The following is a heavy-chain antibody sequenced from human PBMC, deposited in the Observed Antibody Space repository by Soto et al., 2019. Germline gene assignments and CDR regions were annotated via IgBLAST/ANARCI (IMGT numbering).Heavy chain of an antibody. J-gene: IGHJ4*02. CDR1: GFTFRNFA. V-gene: IGHV3-21*06. CDR2: ISSTGGSI. Sequence: EVQLVEAGGGQVRPGGSLRLSCAVSGFTFRNFAMNWVRQAPGKGLEWVSSISSTGGSIYYAESLKGRFTVSRDNAQNFLYLHMNRLRVEDTAVYYCARAAREMATTPHRYWGQVTLVTVS. CDR3: ARAAREMATTPHRY. D-gene: IGHD5-12*01.